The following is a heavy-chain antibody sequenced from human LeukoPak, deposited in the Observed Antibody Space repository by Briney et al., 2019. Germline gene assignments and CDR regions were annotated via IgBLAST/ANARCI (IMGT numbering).Heavy chain of an antibody. Sequence: ASVTVSCEASGYTFTSYGISSVRQAPGQGLEWMGWISAYNGNTNYAQKLQGRVTMTTDTSTSTAYMELRSLRSDDTAVYYCARESRSWQPNLDYWGQGTLVTVSS. CDR1: GYTFTSYG. V-gene: IGHV1-18*01. CDR3: ARESRSWQPNLDY. J-gene: IGHJ4*02. D-gene: IGHD6-13*01. CDR2: ISAYNGNT.